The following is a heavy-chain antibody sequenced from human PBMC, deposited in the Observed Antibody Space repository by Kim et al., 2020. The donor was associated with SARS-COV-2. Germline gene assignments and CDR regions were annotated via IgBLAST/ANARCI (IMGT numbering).Heavy chain of an antibody. D-gene: IGHD3-3*01. CDR1: GGSFSGYY. CDR2: INHSGST. V-gene: IGHV4-34*01. CDR3: ARGPRTIFGVVTPKNWYYFDY. J-gene: IGHJ4*02. Sequence: SETLSLTCAVYGGSFSGYYWSWIRQPPGKGLEWIGEINHSGSTNYNPSLKSRVTISVDTSKNQFSLKLSSVTAADTAVYYCARGPRTIFGVVTPKNWYYFDYWGQGTLVTVSS.